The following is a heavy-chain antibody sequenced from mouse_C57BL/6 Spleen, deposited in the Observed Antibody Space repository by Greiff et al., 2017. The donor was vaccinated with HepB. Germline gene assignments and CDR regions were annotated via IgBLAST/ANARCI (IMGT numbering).Heavy chain of an antibody. D-gene: IGHD1-2*01. CDR1: GFTYSSYA. CDR2: ISDGGSYT. J-gene: IGHJ3*01. V-gene: IGHV5-4*01. CDR3: ARGALTAPFAY. Sequence: DVHLVESGGGLVKPGGSLKLSCAASGFTYSSYAMSWVRQTPEKRLEWVATISDGGSYTYYPDNVKGRFTISRDNAKNNLYLQMSHLKSADTAMYYCARGALTAPFAYWGQGTLVTVSA.